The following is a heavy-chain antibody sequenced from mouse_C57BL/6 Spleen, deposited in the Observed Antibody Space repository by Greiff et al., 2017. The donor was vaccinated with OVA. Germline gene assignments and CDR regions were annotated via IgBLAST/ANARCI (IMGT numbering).Heavy chain of an antibody. CDR2: IYPGSGNT. V-gene: IGHV1-66*01. CDR3: ARGGYDYAVDY. CDR1: GYSFTSYY. Sequence: VQLQQSGPELVKPGASVKISCKASGYSFTSYYIHWVKQRPGQGLEWIGWIYPGSGNTKYNETFKGKATLTADTSSSTAYMQLSSLTSEDSAVYYCARGGYDYAVDYWGQGTTLTVSS. J-gene: IGHJ2*01. D-gene: IGHD2-4*01.